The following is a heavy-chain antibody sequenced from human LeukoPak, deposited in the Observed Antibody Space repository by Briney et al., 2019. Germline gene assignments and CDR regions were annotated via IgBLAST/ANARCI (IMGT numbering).Heavy chain of an antibody. CDR3: VRSRGSGWFDP. CDR2: IYSGGST. V-gene: IGHV3-66*01. J-gene: IGHJ5*02. CDR1: GFTVSSNY. D-gene: IGHD2-15*01. Sequence: GGSLRLSCAASGFTVSSNYMSWGRQAPGQGLELVSVIYSGGSTYYADSVKGRFTISTDNSKYALYLQMTSLRVEDTAVYYCVRSRGSGWFDPWGQGTLVTVSS.